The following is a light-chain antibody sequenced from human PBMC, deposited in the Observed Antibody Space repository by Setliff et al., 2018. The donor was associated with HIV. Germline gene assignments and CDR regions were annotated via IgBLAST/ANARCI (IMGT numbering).Light chain of an antibody. V-gene: IGLV2-11*01. Sequence: QSVLTQPRSVSGSPGQSVTVSCTGSSSDVAAYNSVSWYQHHPGKAPKLIIYDVSRRPSGVPDRFSGSKSGNTASLTISGLQAEDEADYYCCSYAGSYTSYDVFGSGT. CDR2: DVS. CDR3: CSYAGSYTSYDV. J-gene: IGLJ1*01. CDR1: SSDVAAYNS.